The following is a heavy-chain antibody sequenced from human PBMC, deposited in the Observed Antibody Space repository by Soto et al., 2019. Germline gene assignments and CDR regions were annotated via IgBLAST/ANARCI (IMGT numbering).Heavy chain of an antibody. Sequence: QVQLQESGPGLVKPSGTLSLTCAVSSGSISSGNWWSWVRQPPGKGLEGIGEIYHSGSTNYNPSLKSRVTISVDKSKNQSSLQLSSVTGAGTAVFYCARHVGMITFGGVIGALYMDVWGKGTTVTVSS. CDR2: IYHSGST. J-gene: IGHJ6*03. CDR1: SGSISSGNW. CDR3: ARHVGMITFGGVIGALYMDV. V-gene: IGHV4-4*02. D-gene: IGHD3-16*02.